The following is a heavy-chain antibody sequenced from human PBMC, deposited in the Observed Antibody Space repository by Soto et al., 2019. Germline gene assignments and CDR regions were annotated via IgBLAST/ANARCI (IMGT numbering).Heavy chain of an antibody. D-gene: IGHD3-10*01. CDR2: IKQDGSEK. V-gene: IGHV3-7*01. Sequence: GGSLRLSCAASGFTFSSYWMSWVRPAPGKGLEWVANIKQDGSEKYYVDSVKGRFTISRDNAKNSLYLQMNSLRAEDTAVYYCARAKDYYGSGSWFHFDYWGQGTLVTVSS. CDR1: GFTFSSYW. J-gene: IGHJ4*02. CDR3: ARAKDYYGSGSWFHFDY.